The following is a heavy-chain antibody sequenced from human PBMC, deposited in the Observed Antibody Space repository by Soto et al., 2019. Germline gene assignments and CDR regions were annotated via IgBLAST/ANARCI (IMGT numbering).Heavy chain of an antibody. CDR1: GYTFTGYY. CDR3: AQSPLNCTNGLCYLAP. V-gene: IGHV1-2*04. Sequence: ASVKVSCKASGYTFTGYYMHWVRQAPGQGLEWMGWINPNSGGTNYAQKFQGWVTMTRDTSISTAYMELSRLRSDDTVLYFCAQSPLNCTNGLCYLAPWGQGTLVTVSS. J-gene: IGHJ5*02. CDR2: INPNSGGT. D-gene: IGHD2-8*01.